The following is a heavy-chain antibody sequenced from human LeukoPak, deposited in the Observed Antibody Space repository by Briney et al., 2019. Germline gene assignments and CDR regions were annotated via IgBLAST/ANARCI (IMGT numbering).Heavy chain of an antibody. J-gene: IGHJ6*03. V-gene: IGHV3-21*01. CDR3: ARVLLAQWENTGYMDV. D-gene: IGHD1-26*01. CDR2: ISSSSSYI. CDR1: GFTFSSYS. Sequence: PGGSLRLSCAASGFTFSSYSMNWVRQAPGKGLEWVSSISSSSSYIYYADSVKGRFTISRDNAKNSLYLQMNSLRAEDTAVYYCARVLLAQWENTGYMDVWGKGTTVTVSS.